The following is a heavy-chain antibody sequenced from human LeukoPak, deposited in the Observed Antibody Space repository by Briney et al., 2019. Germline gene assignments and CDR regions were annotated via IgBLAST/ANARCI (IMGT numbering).Heavy chain of an antibody. D-gene: IGHD5-24*01. V-gene: IGHV4-38-2*02. J-gene: IGHJ4*02. CDR1: GYSFSSAYS. Sequence: SETLSLTCTVSGYSFSSAYSWGRIRQPPGKGLEWIGGIYHSGRTSYNPSLKSRVTISVDTSKNQFSLKLTSVTAADTAVYFCARVPSVEMTTNPFDYWGQGTLVTVSS. CDR3: ARVPSVEMTTNPFDY. CDR2: IYHSGRT.